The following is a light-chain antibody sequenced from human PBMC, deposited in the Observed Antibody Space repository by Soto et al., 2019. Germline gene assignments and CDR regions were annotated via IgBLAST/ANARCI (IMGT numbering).Light chain of an antibody. CDR3: AAWDDSLNVV. Sequence: QLVLTQPPSASGTPGQRVTISCSGSSSNIGSNTVNWYQQLPGTAPKLLIYSNNQRPSGVPDRFSGSKSGTSASLAISGLQSEDAADYYCAAWDDSLNVVFGGGTKLTVL. V-gene: IGLV1-44*01. CDR2: SNN. J-gene: IGLJ2*01. CDR1: SSNIGSNT.